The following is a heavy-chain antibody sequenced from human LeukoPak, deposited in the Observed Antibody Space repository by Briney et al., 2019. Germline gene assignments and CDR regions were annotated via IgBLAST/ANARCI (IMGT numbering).Heavy chain of an antibody. CDR1: GFDFSIYR. V-gene: IGHV3-53*01. CDR2: IYSGGST. D-gene: IGHD2-15*01. J-gene: IGHJ6*02. Sequence: HSGGSLRLSCAASGFDFSIYRMNWVRQAPGKGLEWVSVIYSGGSTYYADSVKGRFTISRDNSKNTLYLQMNSLRAEDTAVYYCAGRLGYCSGGSCVYYYGMDVWGQGTTVTVSS. CDR3: AGRLGYCSGGSCVYYYGMDV.